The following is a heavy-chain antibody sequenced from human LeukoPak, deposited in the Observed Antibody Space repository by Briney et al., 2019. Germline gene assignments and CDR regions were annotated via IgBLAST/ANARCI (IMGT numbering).Heavy chain of an antibody. CDR1: GYTFSNYW. CDR2: TYPADSDT. Sequence: GESLKISCKGSGYTFSNYWIGWVRQMPGKGLEWMGITYPADSDTTYSPSFRGQVTISADKSINTAYLQWSSLKASDTAMYYCARRPPTVVTLSRDALHIWGQGTMTVSS. CDR3: ARRPPTVVTLSRDALHI. V-gene: IGHV5-51*01. J-gene: IGHJ3*02. D-gene: IGHD4-23*01.